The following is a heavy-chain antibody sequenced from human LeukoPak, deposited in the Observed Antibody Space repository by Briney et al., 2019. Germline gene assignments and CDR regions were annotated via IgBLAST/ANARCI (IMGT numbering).Heavy chain of an antibody. J-gene: IGHJ5*02. CDR1: GGSISNYY. CDR2: IYSSGNT. V-gene: IGHV4-4*07. CDR3: ARLGTTNWFDP. Sequence: SETLSLTCTVSGGSISNYYWGWIRQPAGKGLEWIGRIYSSGNTNYNPSLKSRVTMSVDMSTNQFSLRLSSVTAADTAVYYCARLGTTNWFDPWGQGTLVTVAS. D-gene: IGHD4-17*01.